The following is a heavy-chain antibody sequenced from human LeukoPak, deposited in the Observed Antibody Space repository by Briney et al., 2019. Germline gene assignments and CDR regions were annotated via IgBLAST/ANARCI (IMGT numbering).Heavy chain of an antibody. V-gene: IGHV3-7*01. CDR2: IKQDGSEK. CDR1: GFTFSNYW. Sequence: GGSLRLSCAASGFTFSNYWMTWVRQAPGKGLEWVAKIKQDGSEKYYVDSVQGRFTISRDNAKKSLYLHMNSLRAEDTAVYYCANDRREVYNGPHFWGLGALVTVSA. D-gene: IGHD5-24*01. CDR3: ANDRREVYNGPHF. J-gene: IGHJ4*02.